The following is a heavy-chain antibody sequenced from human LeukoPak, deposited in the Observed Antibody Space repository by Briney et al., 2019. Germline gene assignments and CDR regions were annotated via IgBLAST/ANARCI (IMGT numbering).Heavy chain of an antibody. V-gene: IGHV1-69*13. D-gene: IGHD1-26*01. CDR1: GVTFSNNS. CDR3: AATSGAWEPRPLHFDY. CDR2: IIPILRSA. Sequence: SVKVSCKTSGVTFSNNSITWVRQAPGQGLEWLGGIIPILRSASYAQKFRGRLRMTSDESTTTAYMELSSLSSDDTAVYYCAATSGAWEPRPLHFDYWGQGTLVTVSS. J-gene: IGHJ4*02.